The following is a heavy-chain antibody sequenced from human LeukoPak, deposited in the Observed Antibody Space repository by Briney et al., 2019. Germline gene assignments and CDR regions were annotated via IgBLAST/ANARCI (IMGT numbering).Heavy chain of an antibody. CDR1: GGSFSGYY. V-gene: IGHV4-34*01. Sequence: KPSETLSLTCAVYGGSFSGYYWSWIRQPPGKGLEWIGEINHSGNTNYNPSLKRRVTISVDTSKNHFSLKLSSVTAADTAVYYCARHAPLGYSSVWYPPPNWFDPWGQGTLVTVSS. J-gene: IGHJ5*02. D-gene: IGHD6-19*01. CDR2: INHSGNT. CDR3: ARHAPLGYSSVWYPPPNWFDP.